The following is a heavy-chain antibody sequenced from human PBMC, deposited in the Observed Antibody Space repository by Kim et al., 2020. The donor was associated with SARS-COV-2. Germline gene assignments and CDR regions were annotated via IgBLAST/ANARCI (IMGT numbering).Heavy chain of an antibody. V-gene: IGHV4-30-4*01. D-gene: IGHD2-15*01. J-gene: IGHJ4*02. CDR2: VYYSGTT. Sequence: PPGRGQGWIGDVYYSGTTNYNPSLKSRATISRHSAKNQFSLKLKSVTAADTAFYYWASGLVVIDNYFDSWGPGTMVTVSS. CDR3: ASGLVVIDNYFDS.